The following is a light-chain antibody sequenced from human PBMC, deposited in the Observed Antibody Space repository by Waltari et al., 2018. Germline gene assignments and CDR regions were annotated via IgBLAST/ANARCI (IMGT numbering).Light chain of an antibody. J-gene: IGKJ2*01. V-gene: IGKV2-28*01. CDR3: MRALHSPV. CDR1: QSPLQSHGQNY. Sequence: DIVMTQSPVSLPVTPGASASIPCRSRQSPLQSHGQNYLEWYLQRPGQSPQVLISLGSVRATGVPDRFSGSGSGTDFTLKISRVEAEDVGTYYCMRALHSPVFGQGTKLEIK. CDR2: LGS.